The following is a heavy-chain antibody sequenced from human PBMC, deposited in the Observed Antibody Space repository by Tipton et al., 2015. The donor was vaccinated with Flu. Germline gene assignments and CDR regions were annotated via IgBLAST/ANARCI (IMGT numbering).Heavy chain of an antibody. Sequence: TLSLTCTVSGYSISSGYYWGWIRQPPGKGLEWIGSISHSGNTYYNPSLKSRVTLSVDTSKNQFSLKLSSVTAADTAVYYCARGGVVVANWFDPWGQGTLVTVSS. V-gene: IGHV4-38-2*02. CDR3: ARGGVVVANWFDP. CDR2: ISHSGNT. J-gene: IGHJ5*02. CDR1: GYSISSGYY. D-gene: IGHD2-15*01.